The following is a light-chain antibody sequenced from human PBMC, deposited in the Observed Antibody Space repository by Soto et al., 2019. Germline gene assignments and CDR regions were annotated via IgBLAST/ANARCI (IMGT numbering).Light chain of an antibody. CDR1: QGISRY. J-gene: IGKJ3*01. Sequence: DIQVTQSPSFLFASVGDRVTITCRASQGISRYLAWYQQKPGKAPKLLLYAASTLQSGVPSRFSGSGSGTEFTLTIGSLQPEDFATYYCQQLNSYPLVTFGPWTKVDIK. CDR3: QQLNSYPLVT. CDR2: AAS. V-gene: IGKV1-9*01.